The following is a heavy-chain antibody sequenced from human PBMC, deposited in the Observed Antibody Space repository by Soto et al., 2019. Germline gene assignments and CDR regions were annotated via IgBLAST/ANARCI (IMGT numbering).Heavy chain of an antibody. Sequence: SETLSLTCTVSGGSISSSSYYWGWIRQPPGKGLEWIGSIYYSGSTYYNPSLKSRVTISVDTSKNQFSLKLSSVTAADTAVYYCASHGGNQPFAFDYWGQGTLVTVSS. D-gene: IGHD2-15*01. CDR3: ASHGGNQPFAFDY. CDR1: GGSISSSSYY. CDR2: IYYSGST. J-gene: IGHJ4*02. V-gene: IGHV4-39*07.